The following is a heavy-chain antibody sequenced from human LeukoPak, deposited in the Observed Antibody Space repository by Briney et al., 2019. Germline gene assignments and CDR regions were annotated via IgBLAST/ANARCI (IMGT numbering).Heavy chain of an antibody. V-gene: IGHV3-23*01. CDR2: TSSSDAGT. J-gene: IGHJ3*02. CDR1: GFPLSSYA. Sequence: GGSLRLSCAVSGFPLSSYAMSWVRQAPGKGLEWVSATSSSDAGTYYADSVRGRFTISRDNSKNTLYLQMNSLRAEDTAVYYCARGQYYYDSSGYYGTDAFDIWGQGTMVTVSS. D-gene: IGHD3-22*01. CDR3: ARGQYYYDSSGYYGTDAFDI.